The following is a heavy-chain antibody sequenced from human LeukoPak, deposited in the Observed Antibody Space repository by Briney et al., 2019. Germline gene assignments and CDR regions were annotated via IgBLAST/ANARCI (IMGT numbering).Heavy chain of an antibody. Sequence: GGSLRLSCVGSGFTFSSYAMHWVRQAPGKGLEWVAGTSYNGKNKFYADSVKGRLSISRDNSKNTLYVQMDSLRAEDTAVYYCAKGDNSYDSSGYYHVRALFDYWGQGALVTVSS. CDR2: TSYNGKNK. CDR3: AKGDNSYDSSGYYHVRALFDY. D-gene: IGHD3-22*01. CDR1: GFTFSSYA. J-gene: IGHJ4*02. V-gene: IGHV3-30*04.